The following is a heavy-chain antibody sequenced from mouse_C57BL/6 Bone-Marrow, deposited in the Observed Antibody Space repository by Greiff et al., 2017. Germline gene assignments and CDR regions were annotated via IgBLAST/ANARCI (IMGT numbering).Heavy chain of an antibody. CDR2: INPSNGGT. V-gene: IGHV1-53*01. J-gene: IGHJ2*01. Sequence: QVQLQQPGTELVKPGASVKLSCKASGYTFTSYWMHWVKQRPGQGLEWIGNINPSNGGTNYNEKFKSKATLTVDKSSSTAYMQLSSLTSEDSAVYYCARGRLARLLSYCDDWGQGTTLTVSS. CDR3: ARGRLARLLSYCDD. CDR1: GYTFTSYW. D-gene: IGHD2-10*01.